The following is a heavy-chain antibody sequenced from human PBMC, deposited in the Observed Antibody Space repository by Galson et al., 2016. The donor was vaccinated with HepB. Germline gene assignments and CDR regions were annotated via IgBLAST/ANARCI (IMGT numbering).Heavy chain of an antibody. D-gene: IGHD3-3*01. CDR1: GFTFSNYA. V-gene: IGHV3-23*01. CDR2: ITGTGRNA. J-gene: IGHJ5*02. Sequence: SLRLSCAASGFTFSNYAMSWVRQAPGKGLEWLSSITGTGRNAYYADSVKGRFTISRDNSRNTLYLQTNILRGDDTAVYYCAKEPRPDSDFYLANWFDPWGQGTLVTVSS. CDR3: AKEPRPDSDFYLANWFDP.